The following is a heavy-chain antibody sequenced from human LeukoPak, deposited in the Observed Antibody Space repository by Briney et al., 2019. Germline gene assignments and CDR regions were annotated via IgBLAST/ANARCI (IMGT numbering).Heavy chain of an antibody. Sequence: GGSLRLSCAASGFTLSGSAMHWVRQASGKGLEWVGRIRSKANSYATAYAASVKGRFTISRDDSKNTAYLQMNSLKTEDTAVYYCTRHAVAVAGTDFDYWGQGTLVTVSS. CDR3: TRHAVAVAGTDFDY. V-gene: IGHV3-73*01. CDR1: GFTLSGSA. D-gene: IGHD6-19*01. CDR2: IRSKANSYAT. J-gene: IGHJ4*02.